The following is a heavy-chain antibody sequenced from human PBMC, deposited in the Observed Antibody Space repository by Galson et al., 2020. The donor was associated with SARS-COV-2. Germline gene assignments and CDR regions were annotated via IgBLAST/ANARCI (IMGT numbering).Heavy chain of an antibody. CDR2: IKSKTAGGTA. Sequence: GGSLRLPCAASGFTFNNAWMNWVRQAPGKGLEWVDRIKSKTAGGTADYAAPVQGRFIISRDDSKNTLYLQMNFLNTEDTAVYYCCADRGMHRGLRGPSVDDFWGQGTLVTVSS. CDR1: GFTFNNAW. V-gene: IGHV3-15*01. CDR3: CADRGMHRGLRGPSVDDF. D-gene: IGHD3-10*01. J-gene: IGHJ4*02.